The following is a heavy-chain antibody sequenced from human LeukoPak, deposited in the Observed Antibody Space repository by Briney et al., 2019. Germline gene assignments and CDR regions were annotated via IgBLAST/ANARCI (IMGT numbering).Heavy chain of an antibody. Sequence: GGSLRLSCAASGFTFDDYAMHWVRQAPGKGLEWVSGISWNSGSIGYADSVKGRFTISRDNAKNSLYLQMNSLRAEDMALYYCAKGGSTIPGYMDVWGKGTTVTVSS. D-gene: IGHD5/OR15-5a*01. J-gene: IGHJ6*03. CDR2: ISWNSGSI. V-gene: IGHV3-9*03. CDR3: AKGGSTIPGYMDV. CDR1: GFTFDDYA.